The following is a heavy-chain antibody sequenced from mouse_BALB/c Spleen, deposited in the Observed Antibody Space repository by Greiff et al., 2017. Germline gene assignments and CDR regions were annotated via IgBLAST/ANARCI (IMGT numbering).Heavy chain of an antibody. D-gene: IGHD2-14*01. J-gene: IGHJ4*01. V-gene: IGHV3-2*02. CDR3: ARDRYDIYAMDY. CDR2: ISYSGNT. Sequence: DVQLQESGPGLVTPSQSLSLTCTVTGYSITSDYACNFIRQFPGNKLEWMGYISYSGNTSYNPSLKSRIYITRDTSKNQFFLQLNSVTTEDTATYYCARDRYDIYAMDYWGQGTSVTVSS. CDR1: GYSITSDYA.